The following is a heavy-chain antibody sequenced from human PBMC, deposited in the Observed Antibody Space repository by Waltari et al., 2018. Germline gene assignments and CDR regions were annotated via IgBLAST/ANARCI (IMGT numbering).Heavy chain of an antibody. J-gene: IGHJ5*02. CDR3: ARGYRWFDP. V-gene: IGHV4-34*01. CDR1: GGSFSGYY. CDR2: ITQSGST. Sequence: QVQLQQWGAGLLQPSETLSLTCAVHGGSFSGYYWSWIRQSPGKGLEWIGEITQSGSTSYNPSLKSQVTISVDTSKNQFSLELSSVTAADTAVYYCARGYRWFDPWGQGTLVTVSS.